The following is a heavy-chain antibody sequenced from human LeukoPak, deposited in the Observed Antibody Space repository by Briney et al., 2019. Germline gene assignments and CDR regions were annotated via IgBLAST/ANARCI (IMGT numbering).Heavy chain of an antibody. Sequence: PGGSLRLSCAASGFTVSSNYMSWVRQAPGKGLEWVSVIYSGGSTYYADSVKGRFTISRDNSKNTLYLQMNSLRAEDTAVYCCARDVSIVGATNPRGYYYYMDVWGKGTTVTISS. CDR2: IYSGGST. V-gene: IGHV3-66*01. CDR1: GFTVSSNY. D-gene: IGHD1-26*01. J-gene: IGHJ6*03. CDR3: ARDVSIVGATNPRGYYYYMDV.